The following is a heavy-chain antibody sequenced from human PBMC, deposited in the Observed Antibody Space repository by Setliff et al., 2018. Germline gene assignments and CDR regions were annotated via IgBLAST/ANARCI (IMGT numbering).Heavy chain of an antibody. D-gene: IGHD1-26*01. J-gene: IGHJ6*03. CDR1: GCTFTGYY. CDR3: ARGRGSYYYYMDV. CDR2: INPNSGGT. Sequence: ASVKVSCKASGCTFTGYYMHWVRQAPGQGLEWMGRINPNSGGTNYAQKFQGRVTMTRDTSISTAYMELSRLRSDDTAVYYCARGRGSYYYYMDVWGKGTTVTVSS. V-gene: IGHV1-2*06.